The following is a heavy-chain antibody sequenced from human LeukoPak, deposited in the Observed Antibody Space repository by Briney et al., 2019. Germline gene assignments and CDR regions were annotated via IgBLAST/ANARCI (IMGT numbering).Heavy chain of an antibody. CDR3: ARDKFLEWSSGFYGMDV. Sequence: SVKVSCKASGDSINTYTINWVRQAPGQGLEWMGGINPISGTANYAQKFQGKVTITEDESTSTAYMELSSLRSEDTAVYYCARDKFLEWSSGFYGMDVWGQGTTVMVSS. D-gene: IGHD3-3*01. V-gene: IGHV1-69*13. CDR2: INPISGTA. J-gene: IGHJ6*02. CDR1: GDSINTYT.